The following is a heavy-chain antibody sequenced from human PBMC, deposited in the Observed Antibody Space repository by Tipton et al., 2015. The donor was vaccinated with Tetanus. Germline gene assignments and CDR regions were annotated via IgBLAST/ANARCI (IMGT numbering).Heavy chain of an antibody. CDR3: ARVRGWTVCGGDCYNCDY. CDR1: GYTFTSYG. V-gene: IGHV1-18*01. CDR2: ISAYNGNT. D-gene: IGHD2-21*02. Sequence: QSGPEVKKPGASVKVSCKASGYTFTSYGISWVRQAPGQGLEWMGWISAYNGNTNYAQKLQGRVTMTTDTSTSTAYMELRSLRSDDAAEYYCARVRGWTVCGGDCYNCDYWGQGTLVTVSS. J-gene: IGHJ4*02.